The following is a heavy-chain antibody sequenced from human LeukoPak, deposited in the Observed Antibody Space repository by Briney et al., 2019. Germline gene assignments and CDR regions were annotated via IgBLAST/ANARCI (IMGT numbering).Heavy chain of an antibody. Sequence: SATLSLTCAVYGGFFSCYYWSWTRQPPGKGLEWHGEINHSGSNNYNPSLKSRVTISEDTSKNQFSLKLSSVTAADTAVYYCARGVVVVPAASNFDYWGQGTLVTVSS. D-gene: IGHD2-2*01. CDR1: GGFFSCYY. CDR2: INHSGSN. J-gene: IGHJ4*02. V-gene: IGHV4-34*01. CDR3: ARGVVVVPAASNFDY.